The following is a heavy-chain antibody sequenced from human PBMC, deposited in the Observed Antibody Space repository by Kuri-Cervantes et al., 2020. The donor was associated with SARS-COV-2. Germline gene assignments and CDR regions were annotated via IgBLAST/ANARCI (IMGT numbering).Heavy chain of an antibody. CDR3: AKDSSYDFWSGLLDAQDY. Sequence: GESLKISCVPSGFTFKTYTMIWVRQAPGKALEWVSSISGSGSYIYYADALKGRFTISRDDAKNALYLQMNSLRGEDTAVYYCAKDSSYDFWSGLLDAQDYWGQGTLVTVSS. V-gene: IGHV3-21*01. CDR2: ISGSGSYI. CDR1: GFTFKTYT. D-gene: IGHD3-3*01. J-gene: IGHJ4*02.